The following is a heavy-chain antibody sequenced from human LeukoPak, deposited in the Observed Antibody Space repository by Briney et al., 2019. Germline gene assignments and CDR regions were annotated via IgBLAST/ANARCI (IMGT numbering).Heavy chain of an antibody. Sequence: GGSLRLSCAASGFTVSSNYMSWVRQAPGKGLEWVSVIYSGGSTYYADSVKGRFTISRDNSKNTLYLQMNSLRAEDTAVYYCAKTNGVAAHFDYWGQGTLVTVSS. CDR3: AKTNGVAAHFDY. D-gene: IGHD2-15*01. V-gene: IGHV3-66*01. CDR2: IYSGGST. CDR1: GFTVSSNY. J-gene: IGHJ4*02.